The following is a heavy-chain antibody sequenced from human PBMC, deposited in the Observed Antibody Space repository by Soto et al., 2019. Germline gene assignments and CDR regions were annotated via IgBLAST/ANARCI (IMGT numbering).Heavy chain of an antibody. V-gene: IGHV3-66*01. CDR3: ARDYWGSYRYYAFDI. D-gene: IGHD3-16*02. Sequence: EVQLVESGGGLVQPGGSLRLYCAASGFTVSSNYMSWVRQAPGKGLEWVSVIYSGGSTYYADSVKGRFTISRDNSKNTMYLQMNSLRAEDTAVYYCARDYWGSYRYYAFDIWCKGTMVTVSS. J-gene: IGHJ3*02. CDR2: IYSGGST. CDR1: GFTVSSNY.